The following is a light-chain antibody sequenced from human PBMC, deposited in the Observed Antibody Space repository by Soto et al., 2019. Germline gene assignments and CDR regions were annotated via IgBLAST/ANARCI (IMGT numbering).Light chain of an antibody. J-gene: IGLJ2*01. V-gene: IGLV1-47*01. CDR1: SSNIGSNY. Sequence: QPVLTQPPSASGIPGQRVTISCSGSSSNIGSNYVFWYQHLPGTAPKLLIYRNNQRPSGVPDRFSGSKSGTSASLAISGLRSEDETDYYCAAWDDSLSGVVFGGGTKVTVL. CDR3: AAWDDSLSGVV. CDR2: RNN.